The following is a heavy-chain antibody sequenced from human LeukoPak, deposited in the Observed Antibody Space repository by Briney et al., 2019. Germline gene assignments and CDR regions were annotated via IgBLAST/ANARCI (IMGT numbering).Heavy chain of an antibody. V-gene: IGHV3-23*01. CDR3: AKDSYYYGSGNFY. CDR1: GFTFSSYA. D-gene: IGHD3-10*01. Sequence: GGSLRLSCAASGFTFSSYAMSWVRQAPGKGLEWVSTISGSGSSTYYADSVKGRFTISRDNSKNTLYLQMNSLRAEDTAIYYCAKDSYYYGSGNFYWGQGTLVTVSS. CDR2: ISGSGSST. J-gene: IGHJ4*02.